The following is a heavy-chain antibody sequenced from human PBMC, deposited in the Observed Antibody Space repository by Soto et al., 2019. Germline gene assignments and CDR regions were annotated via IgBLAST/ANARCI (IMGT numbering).Heavy chain of an antibody. CDR1: XGSIRSRTG. CDR2: MYTSGST. D-gene: IGHD4-17*01. J-gene: IGHJ6*02. Sequence: LSLTCAVSXGSIRSRTGWRWIRQTAWKGLEWXXRMYTSGSTNYNPSLKCLVTMSVDTSKNQYSLNLRSVTAADTAVYYSACEGYSDTYSYYQTLDVWGQGTTVTVSS. CDR3: ACEGYSDTYSYYQTLDV. V-gene: IGHV4-4*07.